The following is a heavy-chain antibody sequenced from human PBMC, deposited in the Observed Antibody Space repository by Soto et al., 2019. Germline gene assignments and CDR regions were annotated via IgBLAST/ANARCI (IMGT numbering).Heavy chain of an antibody. V-gene: IGHV4-59*08. CDR2: VYYSGST. Sequence: SETLSLTCTVSGGSISGYYWSWIRQSPEKGLEWIGHVYYSGSTKYNPSLKSRVTISVDTSKNQFSLNLRSVTAADTAVYYCAMTVTTLYTWFDPWGHGILVTVSS. CDR3: AMTVTTLYTWFDP. D-gene: IGHD4-4*01. CDR1: GGSISGYY. J-gene: IGHJ5*02.